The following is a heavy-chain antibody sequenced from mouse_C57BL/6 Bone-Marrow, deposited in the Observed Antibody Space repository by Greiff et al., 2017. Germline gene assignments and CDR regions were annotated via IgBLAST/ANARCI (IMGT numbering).Heavy chain of an antibody. Sequence: EVKLVESGGDLVKPGGSLKLSCAASGFTFSSYGLSWVRQTPDKRLEWVATISSGGSYTYYPDSVKGRFTISRDNAKNTLYLQMSSLKSEDTAVYYCARHGGLRPLDYWGQGTTLTVSS. D-gene: IGHD2-4*01. CDR3: ARHGGLRPLDY. J-gene: IGHJ2*01. V-gene: IGHV5-6*02. CDR2: ISSGGSYT. CDR1: GFTFSSYG.